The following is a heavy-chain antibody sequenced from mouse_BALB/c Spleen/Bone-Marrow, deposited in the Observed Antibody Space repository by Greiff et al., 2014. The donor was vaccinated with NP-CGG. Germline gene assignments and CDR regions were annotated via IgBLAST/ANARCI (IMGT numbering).Heavy chain of an antibody. CDR3: ARWEYYAMDY. J-gene: IGHJ4*01. CDR2: IDPANGNT. V-gene: IGHV14-3*02. CDR1: Y. D-gene: IGHD4-1*01. Sequence: VQLQQSGAELVKPGASVKLSCTYMHWVKQRPEQGLEWIGRIDPANGNTKYDPKFQGKATITADTSSNTAYLQLSSLASEDTAVYYCARWEYYAMDYWGQGTSVTVSS.